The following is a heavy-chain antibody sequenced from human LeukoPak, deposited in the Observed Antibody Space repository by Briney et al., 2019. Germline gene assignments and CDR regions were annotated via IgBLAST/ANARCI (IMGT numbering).Heavy chain of an antibody. V-gene: IGHV1-46*01. CDR3: ARYIAYCGGDCYPGAFDI. D-gene: IGHD2-21*02. CDR2: INPSGGST. J-gene: IGHJ3*02. CDR1: GYTFTSYY. Sequence: ASVKVSCKASGYTFTSYYMHWVRQAPGQGLEWMGIINPSGGSTSYAQKFQGRVTMTRDTSTSTVYMELSSLRSEDTAVYYCARYIAYCGGDCYPGAFDIWGQGTTVTVSS.